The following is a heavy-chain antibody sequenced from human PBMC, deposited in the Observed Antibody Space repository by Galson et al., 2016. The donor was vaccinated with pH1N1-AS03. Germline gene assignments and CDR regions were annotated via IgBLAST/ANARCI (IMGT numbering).Heavy chain of an antibody. J-gene: IGHJ5*02. CDR2: IRGDGSVT. V-gene: IGHV3-23*01. CDR1: GFTFRNYA. Sequence: SLRLSCAASGFTFRNYAMSWVRQAPGKGLEWVSAIRGDGSVTHYAASVKGRFTISRDNSKSTLYLQMSSMRAEDTAVYYCANGRGSWYGPYNWFDPWGQGTLVAVSS. CDR3: ANGRGSWYGPYNWFDP. D-gene: IGHD6-13*01.